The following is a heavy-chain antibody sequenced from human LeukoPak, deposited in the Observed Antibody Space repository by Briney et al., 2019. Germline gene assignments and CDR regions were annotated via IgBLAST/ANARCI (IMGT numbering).Heavy chain of an antibody. CDR2: ISGSGSST. V-gene: IGHV3-23*01. J-gene: IGHJ6*02. CDR3: AKDRRSSSWYPRGPYGMDV. CDR1: GITFSSYA. D-gene: IGHD6-13*01. Sequence: GGSLRLSCAASGITFSSYAMSWVRQAPGKGLGWVSTISGSGSSTYYADSVKGRFTISRDNSKNTLYLQMNSLRAEDTAVYYCAKDRRSSSWYPRGPYGMDVWGQGTTVTVSS.